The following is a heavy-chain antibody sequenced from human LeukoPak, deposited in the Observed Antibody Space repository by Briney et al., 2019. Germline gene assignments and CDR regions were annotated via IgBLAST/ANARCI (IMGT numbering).Heavy chain of an antibody. CDR2: INTNTGNP. D-gene: IGHD6-13*01. CDR1: GYTFTSYA. V-gene: IGHV7-4-1*02. Sequence: ASVKVSCKASGYTFTSYAMNWVRQAPGQGLEWMGWINTNTGNPTYAQGFTGRFVYSLDTSVSTAYLQISSLKAEDTAVYYCARGKSGIAAAGTAAYWGQGTLVTVSS. J-gene: IGHJ4*02. CDR3: ARGKSGIAAAGTAAY.